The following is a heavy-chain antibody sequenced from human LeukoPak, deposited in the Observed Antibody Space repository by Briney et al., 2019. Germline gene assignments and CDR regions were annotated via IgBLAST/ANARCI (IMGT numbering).Heavy chain of an antibody. J-gene: IGHJ4*02. CDR1: GFTFSSYA. CDR2: ISNSAANV. V-gene: IGHV3-23*01. Sequence: GRSLRLSCVASGFTFSSYAMSWVRKTPGKGLGWVSSISNSAANVYYADSVKGRFTISRDNSKNTLYLQMNSLRAEDTAVYYCAKDLNTMSSSTVSTGGIYSCGQGCLVTVSS. D-gene: IGHD4-17*01. CDR3: AKDLNTMSSSTVSTGGIYS.